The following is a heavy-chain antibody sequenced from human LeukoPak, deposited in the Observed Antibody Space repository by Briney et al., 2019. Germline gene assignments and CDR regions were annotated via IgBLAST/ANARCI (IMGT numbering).Heavy chain of an antibody. J-gene: IGHJ6*03. D-gene: IGHD3-3*01. V-gene: IGHV1-18*01. CDR1: GYSFSNYS. Sequence: ASVKVSCKASGYSFSNYSISWVRQAPGHGLEWLGWISGHNGNTNYAQKLQDRGTMTTDTSTSTAYMELRSLRSDDTAVYYCARDTPPADFWSGYYTSYYYYMDVWGKGTTVTVSS. CDR3: ARDTPPADFWSGYYTSYYYYMDV. CDR2: ISGHNGNT.